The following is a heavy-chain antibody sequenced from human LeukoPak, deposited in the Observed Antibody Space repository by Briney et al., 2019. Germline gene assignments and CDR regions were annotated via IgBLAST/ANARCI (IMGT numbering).Heavy chain of an antibody. V-gene: IGHV4-34*01. Sequence: PSETLSLTCAVYGGSFSGYYWSWIRQPPGKGLEWIAEINHSGSTNYNPSLKSRVTISVDTSKNQFSLKLSSVTAADTAVYYCARVRGYDYVWGSYRFDYWGQGTLVTVSS. J-gene: IGHJ4*02. CDR1: GGSFSGYY. CDR2: INHSGST. CDR3: ARVRGYDYVWGSYRFDY. D-gene: IGHD3-16*02.